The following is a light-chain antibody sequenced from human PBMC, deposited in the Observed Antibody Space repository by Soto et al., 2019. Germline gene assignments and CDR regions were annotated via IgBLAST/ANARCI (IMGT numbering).Light chain of an antibody. Sequence: QSALTQPVSVSGSPGQSIAISCTGTSSDVGGYNHVSWYQQHPGKAPKLMIYEVSDRPSGVSDRFSASKSGNTASLTISGLQAEDEADYYCSSYTSSNNWVFGGGTKLTVL. CDR2: EVS. CDR1: SSDVGGYNH. CDR3: SSYTSSNNWV. J-gene: IGLJ3*02. V-gene: IGLV2-14*01.